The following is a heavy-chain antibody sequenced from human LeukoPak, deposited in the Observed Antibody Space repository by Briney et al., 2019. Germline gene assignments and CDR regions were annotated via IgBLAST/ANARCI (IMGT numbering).Heavy chain of an antibody. CDR3: ARGQGYRGYDWDWYFDL. CDR1: GGTFSSHA. Sequence: VASVKVSCKPSGGTFSSHAITWVRQAPGQGLEWMGGIIPDFGTADYAQKFQGRVTITADESSSTVYMDLNSLRSEDTAVYYCARGQGYRGYDWDWYFDLWGRGTLVTVSS. V-gene: IGHV1-69*01. CDR2: IIPDFGTA. J-gene: IGHJ2*01. D-gene: IGHD5-12*01.